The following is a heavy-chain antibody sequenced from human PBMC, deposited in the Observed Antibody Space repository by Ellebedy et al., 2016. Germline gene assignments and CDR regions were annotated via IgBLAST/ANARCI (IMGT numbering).Heavy chain of an antibody. CDR3: ARLPGLPGIAAAGTWFNP. V-gene: IGHV4-61*01. Sequence: SETLSLTXTVSGGSVSSGSYYWSWIRQPPGKGLEWIGYIYYSGSTNYNPSLKSRVTISVDTSKNQFSLKLSSVTAADTAVYYCARLPGLPGIAAAGTWFNPWGQGTLVTVSS. CDR1: GGSVSSGSYY. J-gene: IGHJ5*02. D-gene: IGHD6-13*01. CDR2: IYYSGST.